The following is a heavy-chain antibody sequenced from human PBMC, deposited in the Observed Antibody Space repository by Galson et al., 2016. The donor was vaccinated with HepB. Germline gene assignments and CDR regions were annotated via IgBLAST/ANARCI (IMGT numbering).Heavy chain of an antibody. D-gene: IGHD1-26*01. J-gene: IGHJ4*02. Sequence: ETLSLTCAVYGGSLRGYYWSWIRQPPGKGLEWIGEINHSGNTNYNPSLKSRVTMTVDASKNQFSLTLRSATAADTALYFCARISLRVGQDYWGQGTLVTASS. CDR1: GGSLRGYY. CDR2: INHSGNT. CDR3: ARISLRVGQDY. V-gene: IGHV4-34*01.